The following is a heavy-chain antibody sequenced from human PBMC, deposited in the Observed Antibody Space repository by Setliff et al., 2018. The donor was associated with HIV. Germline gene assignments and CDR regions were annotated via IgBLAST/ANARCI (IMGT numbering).Heavy chain of an antibody. CDR1: GFTFSSYW. V-gene: IGHV3-7*01. Sequence: LSCSAPGFTFSSYWMSWVRQAPGKGLEWVANIKQDGGEKYYVDSVKGRFTISRDNAKNSLYLQMNSLRAEDTAVYYCARDWSRYCSSTNCPPRGWFDPWGQGTLVTVSS. CDR3: ARDWSRYCSSTNCPPRGWFDP. CDR2: IKQDGGEK. J-gene: IGHJ5*02. D-gene: IGHD2-2*01.